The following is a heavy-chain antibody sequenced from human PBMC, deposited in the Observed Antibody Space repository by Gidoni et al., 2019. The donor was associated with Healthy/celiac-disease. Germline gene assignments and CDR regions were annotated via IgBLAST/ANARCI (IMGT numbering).Heavy chain of an antibody. V-gene: IGHV4-38-2*01. D-gene: IGHD3-22*01. CDR1: GYSISSGYH. J-gene: IGHJ5*02. CDR2: NYHSGST. Sequence: QVQLQESGPGLVKPSETLSLTCAVSGYSISSGYHWVWLRQPPGKGLEWIGSNYHSGSTYYNPCLKSRVTISVDTSKNQFSLKLSSVTAADTAVYYGARAELNYYESSGYGDNWFDPWGQGTLVNVSS. CDR3: ARAELNYYESSGYGDNWFDP.